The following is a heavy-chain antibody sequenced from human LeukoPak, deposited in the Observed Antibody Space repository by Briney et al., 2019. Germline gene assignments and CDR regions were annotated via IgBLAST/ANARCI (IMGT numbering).Heavy chain of an antibody. CDR2: IYYSGST. CDR3: ARGGLSGSYYNWFDP. D-gene: IGHD1-26*01. Sequence: SETLSLXCTVSGGSISSGDYYWSWIRQPPGKGLEWIGYIYYSGSTYYNPSLKSRVTISVDTSKNQFSLKLSSVTAADTAVYYCARGGLSGSYYNWFDPWGQGTLVTVSS. V-gene: IGHV4-30-4*08. CDR1: GGSISSGDYY. J-gene: IGHJ5*02.